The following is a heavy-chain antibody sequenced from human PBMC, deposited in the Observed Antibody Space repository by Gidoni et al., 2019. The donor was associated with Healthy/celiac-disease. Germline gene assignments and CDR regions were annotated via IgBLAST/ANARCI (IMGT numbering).Heavy chain of an antibody. V-gene: IGHV3-49*02. J-gene: IGHJ3*02. D-gene: IGHD5-18*01. CDR3: TRDPPGVTAMVTEAFDI. Sequence: KGRFTIQRDDSKSIAYLQMNSLKTEDTAVYYCTRDPPGVTAMVTEAFDIWGQGTMVTVSS.